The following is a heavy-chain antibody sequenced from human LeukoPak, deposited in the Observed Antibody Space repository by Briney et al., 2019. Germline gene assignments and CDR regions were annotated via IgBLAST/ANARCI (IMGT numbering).Heavy chain of an antibody. D-gene: IGHD1-26*01. V-gene: IGHV1-2*02. CDR3: ARGDEWELAVDY. CDR1: GYPFSGYY. J-gene: IGHJ4*02. Sequence: ASVKVSCKASGYPFSGYYINWVRYGPGQGLEWMGWIKPNSGDTNHAQKFQGRLTMTRDTTISTVYMELNRLRSDDTAVYYCARGDEWELAVDYWGQGTLITVSS. CDR2: IKPNSGDT.